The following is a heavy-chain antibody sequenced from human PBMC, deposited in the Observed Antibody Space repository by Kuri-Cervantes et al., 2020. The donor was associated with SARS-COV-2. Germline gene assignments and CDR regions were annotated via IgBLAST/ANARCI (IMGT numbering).Heavy chain of an antibody. Sequence: GGSLRLSCAASGFTFSSYSMNWVRQAPGKGLEWVAVISYDGSKKYYADSVKGRFTISRDNSKNMLYLQMNSLRAEDTAVYYCARDGYGRGAFDIWGQGTMVTVSS. J-gene: IGHJ3*02. D-gene: IGHD5-12*01. CDR3: ARDGYGRGAFDI. V-gene: IGHV3-30*03. CDR1: GFTFSSYS. CDR2: ISYDGSKK.